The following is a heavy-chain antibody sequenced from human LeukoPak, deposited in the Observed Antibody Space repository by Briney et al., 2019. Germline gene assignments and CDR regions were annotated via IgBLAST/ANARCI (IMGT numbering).Heavy chain of an antibody. J-gene: IGHJ4*02. CDR2: ISWNSGSI. CDR3: AKDMADSSGYYLGSYFDY. CDR1: GFTFDDYA. V-gene: IGHV3-9*01. Sequence: GGSLRLSCAASGFTFDDYAMHWVRQAPGKGLEWVSGISWNSGSIGYADPVKGRFTISRDNAKNSLYLQMNSLRAEDTALYYCAKDMADSSGYYLGSYFDYWGQGTLVTVSS. D-gene: IGHD3-22*01.